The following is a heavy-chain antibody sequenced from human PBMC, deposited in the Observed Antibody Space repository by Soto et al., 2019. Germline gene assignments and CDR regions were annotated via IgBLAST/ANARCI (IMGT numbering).Heavy chain of an antibody. CDR2: VYYRGRS. V-gene: IGHV4-39*01. CDR3: VPQRTSVLTQAYFDY. D-gene: IGHD2-8*01. J-gene: IGHJ4*02. Sequence: ASETLSLTCTVSGGAVSSGNYYWGWIRQSQGKGLEWIGSVYYRGRSYSKSSVKSRVTISVDTSNNQFSPNLNSVTASYTAVYFCVPQRTSVLTQAYFDYWGPGALVTVSS. CDR1: GGAVSSGNYY.